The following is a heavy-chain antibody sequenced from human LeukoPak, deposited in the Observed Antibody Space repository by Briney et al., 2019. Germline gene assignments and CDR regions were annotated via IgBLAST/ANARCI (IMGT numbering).Heavy chain of an antibody. CDR3: ARDLYDDNRCFDF. Sequence: SETLSLTCTVSVYSIGSGYYWGWIRQPPGKGLEWIGSIHHSGITYYNPSLKSRVTISVDTSKNQFSLRVDSVTAADTAVYYCARDLYDDNRCFDFWGQGILVTVSS. CDR1: VYSIGSGYY. CDR2: IHHSGIT. V-gene: IGHV4-38-2*02. D-gene: IGHD1-14*01. J-gene: IGHJ4*02.